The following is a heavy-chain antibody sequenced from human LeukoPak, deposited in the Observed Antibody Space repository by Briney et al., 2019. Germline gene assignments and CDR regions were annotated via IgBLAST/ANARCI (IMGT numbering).Heavy chain of an antibody. CDR1: GFTFSAYG. J-gene: IGHJ4*02. V-gene: IGHV3-23*01. CDR2: ISDTVRDT. CDR3: AKDNYGGIFAS. D-gene: IGHD4-17*01. Sequence: GESLRLSCAASGFTFSAYGMSWVRQAPGKGLEWVSHISDTVRDTWYANSVKGRFIISRDNSRDTVYLQMSSLRPEDTDLYFCAKDNYGGIFASWGQGTLVTVSS.